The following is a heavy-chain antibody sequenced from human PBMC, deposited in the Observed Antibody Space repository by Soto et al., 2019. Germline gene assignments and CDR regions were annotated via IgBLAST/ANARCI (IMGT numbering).Heavy chain of an antibody. Sequence: ASVKVSCKASGYTFISYGIACVRQAPGQGLEWMGGIIPNFGTANYAQKFQGRVTITADESTSTAYMELSSLRSEDTAVYYCASLVAARVAQFYYYYYYGMDVWGQGTTVTVS. CDR2: IIPNFGTA. CDR1: GYTFISYG. D-gene: IGHD6-6*01. V-gene: IGHV1-69*13. J-gene: IGHJ6*02. CDR3: ASLVAARVAQFYYYYYYGMDV.